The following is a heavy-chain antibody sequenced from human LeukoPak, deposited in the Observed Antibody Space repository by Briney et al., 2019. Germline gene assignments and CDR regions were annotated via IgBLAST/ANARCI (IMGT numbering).Heavy chain of an antibody. CDR3: ARLLYSSGWFDY. CDR1: GYTFTGYY. D-gene: IGHD6-19*01. J-gene: IGHJ4*02. V-gene: IGHV1-2*02. Sequence: SVKVSCKASGYTFTGYYMHWVRQAPGQGLEWMGWINPNSGGTNYAQKFQGRVTMTRDTSISTAYMELSRLRSDDTAVYYCARLLYSSGWFDYWGQGTLVTVSS. CDR2: INPNSGGT.